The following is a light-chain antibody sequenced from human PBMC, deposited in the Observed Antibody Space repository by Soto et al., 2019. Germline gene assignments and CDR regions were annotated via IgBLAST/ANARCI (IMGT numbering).Light chain of an antibody. Sequence: QSVLRQPPSVSWAPGQRVTISCTGSSSNIGAGYDVHWYQQLPGTGPKLLIYANNNRPSGVPDRFSGSKSGTSASLAITGLRAEDEADYYCQSYDSSLSGYVFGTGTKVTVL. J-gene: IGLJ1*01. CDR3: QSYDSSLSGYV. CDR2: ANN. V-gene: IGLV1-40*01. CDR1: SSNIGAGYD.